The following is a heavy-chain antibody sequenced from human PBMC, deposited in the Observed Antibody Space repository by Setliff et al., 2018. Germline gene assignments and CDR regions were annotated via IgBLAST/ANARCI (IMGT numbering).Heavy chain of an antibody. J-gene: IGHJ3*02. V-gene: IGHV4-34*12. Sequence: LSLTCAVYGGSFSGYYWSWIRQPPGKRLEWIGEIIHSGSTNYNPSLKSRVTISVDTSKNQFSLKLSSVTAADTAVYYCARLSRDDSSGYYYVMGPNAFDIWGQGTMVTVSS. CDR3: ARLSRDDSSGYYYVMGPNAFDI. D-gene: IGHD3-22*01. CDR2: IIHSGST. CDR1: GGSFSGYY.